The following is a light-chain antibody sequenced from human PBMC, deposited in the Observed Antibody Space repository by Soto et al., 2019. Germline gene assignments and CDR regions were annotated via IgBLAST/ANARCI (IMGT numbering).Light chain of an antibody. CDR1: QSVGSS. Sequence: IVLTRSRGPRSLSLWEERTRSCRASQSVGSSLSWYQQKPGQAPRLLFYGASNRATAIPDRFSGSGFGTDFTLTITSLEPEDFAVYYCQQYGDSPQTFGPGTKVDIK. CDR3: QQYGDSPQT. V-gene: IGKV3-20*01. CDR2: GAS. J-gene: IGKJ1*01.